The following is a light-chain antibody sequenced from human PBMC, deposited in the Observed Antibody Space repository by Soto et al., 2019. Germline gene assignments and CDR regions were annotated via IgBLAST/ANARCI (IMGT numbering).Light chain of an antibody. J-gene: IGKJ4*01. Sequence: EIVLTQSPGTLSLSPWERATLSCRASQSVSSSYLAWYQQKPGQAPRLLIYDASNRATGIPARFSGSGSGTDFTLTISSLEPEDFAVYYCQQRSNWPPTFGGGTKVDIK. CDR3: QQRSNWPPT. CDR1: QSVSSSY. CDR2: DAS. V-gene: IGKV3D-20*02.